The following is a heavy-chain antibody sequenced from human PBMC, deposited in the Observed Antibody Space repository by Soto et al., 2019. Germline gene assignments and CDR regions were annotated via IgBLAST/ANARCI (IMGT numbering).Heavy chain of an antibody. CDR1: GDTFSSYA. CDR2: IIPFFDTA. V-gene: IGHV1-69*13. J-gene: IGHJ6*02. Sequence: SVKVSCKASGDTFSSYAISWVRQAPGQGLEWMGGIIPFFDTANYAQQFQGRVTITADESTSTAYMELSSLRSEDTAVYYCARHDCISSSCYYYYYYVMDVWGQGTKVTVSS. D-gene: IGHD2-2*01. CDR3: ARHDCISSSCYYYYYYVMDV.